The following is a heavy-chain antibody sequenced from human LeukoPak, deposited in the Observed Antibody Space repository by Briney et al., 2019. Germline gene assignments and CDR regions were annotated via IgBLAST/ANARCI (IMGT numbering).Heavy chain of an antibody. V-gene: IGHV4-39*07. CDR3: ARSDSSSPGWFDP. D-gene: IGHD6-13*01. CDR1: GGSISSGGYD. Sequence: PSETLSLTCTVSGGSISSGGYDWGWIRQPPGKGLEWIGSIYHSGSTYYNPSLKSRVTISVDTSKNQFSLKLSSVTAADTAVYYCARSDSSSPGWFDPWGQGTLVTVSS. CDR2: IYHSGST. J-gene: IGHJ5*02.